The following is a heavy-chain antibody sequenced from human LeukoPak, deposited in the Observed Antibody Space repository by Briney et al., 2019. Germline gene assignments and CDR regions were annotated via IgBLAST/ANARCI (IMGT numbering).Heavy chain of an antibody. V-gene: IGHV1-2*02. CDR1: GYTFTDHY. CDR2: TNPKRGGT. J-gene: IGHJ4*02. CDR3: ARDGGVPVANDY. D-gene: IGHD2-2*01. Sequence: ASVKVSCKASGYTFTDHYIHWVRQAPGQGLEWMAWTNPKRGGTKSAQKFQGRVTMTRDTSISTAYLELSRLRSDDTAVYYCARDGGVPVANDYWGQGTLVTVSS.